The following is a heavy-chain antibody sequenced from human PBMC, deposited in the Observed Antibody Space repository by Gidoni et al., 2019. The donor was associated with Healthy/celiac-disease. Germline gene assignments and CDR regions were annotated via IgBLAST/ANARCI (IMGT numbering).Heavy chain of an antibody. J-gene: IGHJ4*02. CDR3: ARGWVYGDYSPFFDY. V-gene: IGHV4-31*03. D-gene: IGHD4-17*01. CDR1: GGSISSGGYY. Sequence: QVQLQESGPGLVKPSQTLSLTCPVSGGSISSGGYYWSWIRQHPGKGLEWIGYIYYSGSTYYNPSLKSRVTISVDTSKNQFSLKLSSVTAADTAVYYCARGWVYGDYSPFFDYWGQGTLVTVSS. CDR2: IYYSGST.